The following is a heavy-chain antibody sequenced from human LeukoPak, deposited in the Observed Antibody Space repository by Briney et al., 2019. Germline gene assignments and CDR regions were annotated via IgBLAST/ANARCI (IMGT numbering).Heavy chain of an antibody. Sequence: GGSLRLSCAASGFTFRRYTMYWVRQAPGKGLEWVSGIRHSDGNTYYADSVKGRFTISSDKSKNILFLQMNSLRAEDTALYYCAKGQETESRLDSWGQGTLVTVSS. V-gene: IGHV3-23*01. J-gene: IGHJ4*02. D-gene: IGHD1-1*01. CDR2: IRHSDGNT. CDR1: GFTFRRYT. CDR3: AKGQETESRLDS.